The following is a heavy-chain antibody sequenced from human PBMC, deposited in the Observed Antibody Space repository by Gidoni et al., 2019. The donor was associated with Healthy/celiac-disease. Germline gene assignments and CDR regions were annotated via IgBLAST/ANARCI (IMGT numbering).Heavy chain of an antibody. J-gene: IGHJ3*02. CDR3: ARELPGYCSSTSCYLSQFDDAFDI. CDR2: TYYRAKWYN. V-gene: IGHV6-1*01. CDR1: GDSVSCNSAA. Sequence: QVQLQQSGPGLVTTSQTLSLTCAISGDSVSCNSAAWHWIRQPPSRGLEWLGRTYYRAKWYNDYAVSVKSRIAINPDTSKNQCSLQLNSVTPEETAVYYCARELPGYCSSTSCYLSQFDDAFDIWGQGTMVTVSS. D-gene: IGHD2-2*01.